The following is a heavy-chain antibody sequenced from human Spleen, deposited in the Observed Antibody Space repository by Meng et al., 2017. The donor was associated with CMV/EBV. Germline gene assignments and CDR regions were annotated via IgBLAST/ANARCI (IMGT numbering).Heavy chain of an antibody. V-gene: IGHV3-20*04. CDR3: ARVGLLSYYFDY. Sequence: ETLSLTCAASGFTFDDYAMSWVRQAPGKGLEWVSGINWNGGRKGYADSVKGRFTISRDNAKNSLYLQMNNLRAEDTALYYCARVGLLSYYFDYWGQGALVTVSS. J-gene: IGHJ4*02. CDR2: INWNGGRK. CDR1: GFTFDDYA. D-gene: IGHD3-10*01.